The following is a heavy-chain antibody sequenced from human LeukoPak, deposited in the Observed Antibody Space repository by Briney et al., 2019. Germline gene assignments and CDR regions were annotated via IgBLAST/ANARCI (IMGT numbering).Heavy chain of an antibody. J-gene: IGHJ6*03. CDR2: ISAYNGNT. V-gene: IGHV1-18*01. Sequence: ASVKVSCKASGYTFISYGISWVRQAPGQGLEWMGWISAYNGNTDYAQNLQGRVSMTTDTSTSTAYMELRSLRSDDTAVYYCARTGGGGSIAARLHYYYMDVWGKGTTVTVSS. CDR3: ARTGGGGSIAARLHYYYMDV. CDR1: GYTFISYG. D-gene: IGHD6-6*01.